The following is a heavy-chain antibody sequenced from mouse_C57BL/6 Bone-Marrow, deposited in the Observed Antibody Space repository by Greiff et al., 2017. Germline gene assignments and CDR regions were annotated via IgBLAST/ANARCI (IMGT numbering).Heavy chain of an antibody. Sequence: EVHLVESGGGLVKPGGSLKLSCAASGFTFSDYGMHWVRQAPEKGLEWVAYISSGSSTIYYADTVKGRFTISRDNAKNTLFLQMTSLRSADTAMYYCARGLLRAWFAYWGQGTLVTVSA. CDR3: ARGLLRAWFAY. D-gene: IGHD1-1*01. V-gene: IGHV5-17*01. J-gene: IGHJ3*01. CDR1: GFTFSDYG. CDR2: ISSGSSTI.